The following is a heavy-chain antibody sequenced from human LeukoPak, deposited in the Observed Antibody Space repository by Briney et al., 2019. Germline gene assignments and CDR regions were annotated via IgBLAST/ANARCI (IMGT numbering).Heavy chain of an antibody. V-gene: IGHV1-46*01. CDR3: VRDGHRLYDYYYYYMDV. D-gene: IGHD2-2*02. J-gene: IGHJ6*03. CDR1: GYTFTRYY. CDR2: ISPSGGST. Sequence: ASVKVSCKAFGYTFTRYYMHWVRQAPGQGPEWMGVISPSGGSTTYAQKLQGRVTMTTDTSTSTAYMELRSLRSDDTAVYFCVRDGHRLYDYYYYYMDVWGKGTTVTVSS.